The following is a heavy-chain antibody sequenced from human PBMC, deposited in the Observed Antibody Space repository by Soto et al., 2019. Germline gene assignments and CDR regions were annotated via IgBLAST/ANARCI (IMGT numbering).Heavy chain of an antibody. CDR3: ARGGRWLFDY. D-gene: IGHD5-12*01. V-gene: IGHV4-4*02. CDR2: IYHSGST. Sequence: QVPLEESGPGLVKPSGTLSLTFAVSGGSISTDNWWSWVRQPPGKGLEWVGEIYHSGSTNYNPSLKSRLTISIDKSKDQFSLDVRSVTAADTAIYYCARGGRWLFDYWGQGTLVTVSS. J-gene: IGHJ4*02. CDR1: GGSISTDNW.